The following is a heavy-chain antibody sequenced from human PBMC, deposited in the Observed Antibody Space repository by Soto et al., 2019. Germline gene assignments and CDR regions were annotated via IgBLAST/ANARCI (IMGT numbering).Heavy chain of an antibody. D-gene: IGHD3-22*01. CDR2: IYHSGST. Sequence: QVQLQESGPGLVKPSGTLSLTCAVSGGSISSSNWWSWVRQPPGKGLEWIGEIYHSGSTNYNPSLKSRVTISVDKCKNPFSLKLSSVTAADTAVYYCAGDYYDSSGYYYRGYYFDYWGQGTLVTVSS. CDR3: AGDYYDSSGYYYRGYYFDY. V-gene: IGHV4-4*02. J-gene: IGHJ4*02. CDR1: GGSISSSNW.